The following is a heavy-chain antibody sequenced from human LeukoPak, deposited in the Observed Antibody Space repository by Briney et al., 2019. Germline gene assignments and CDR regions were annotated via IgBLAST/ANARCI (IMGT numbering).Heavy chain of an antibody. D-gene: IGHD3-10*01. CDR1: GGTISSYY. CDR2: VYTSGST. Sequence: SETLSLTCTVSGGTISSYYWSWIRQPAGKGLEWIGHVYTSGSTNYNPSLKSRVTMSVDTSKNQFSLTLSSVTAADTAMYYCARGLPYNSGTYRHSFHYWGQGTLVTVSS. CDR3: ARGLPYNSGTYRHSFHY. J-gene: IGHJ4*02. V-gene: IGHV4-4*07.